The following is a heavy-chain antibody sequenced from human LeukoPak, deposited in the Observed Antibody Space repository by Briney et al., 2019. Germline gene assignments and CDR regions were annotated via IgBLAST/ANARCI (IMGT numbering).Heavy chain of an antibody. D-gene: IGHD3-10*01. V-gene: IGHV4-38-2*02. J-gene: IGHJ6*03. CDR1: GYSISSGYY. CDR3: ARVYYRSGSYYNAYYYYYKDV. CDR2: IYHSGST. Sequence: SETLSLTCTVSGYSISSGYYWGWIRQPPGKGLEWIGSIYHSGSTYYNPSLKSRVTISVDTSKNQFSLKLSSVTAADTAVYYCARVYYRSGSYYNAYYYYYKDVWGKGTTVTVSS.